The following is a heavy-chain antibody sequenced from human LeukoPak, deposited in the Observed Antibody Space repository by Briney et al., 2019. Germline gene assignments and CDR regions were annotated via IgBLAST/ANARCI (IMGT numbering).Heavy chain of an antibody. D-gene: IGHD3-3*01. J-gene: IGHJ4*02. V-gene: IGHV3-30*18. CDR1: GFTFSSYW. CDR3: AKDSLAAIFGVVIILDY. CDR2: ISYDGSNK. Sequence: GGSLRLSCVASGFTFSSYWMSWVRQAPGKGLEWVAVISYDGSNKYYADSVKGRFTISRDNSKNTLYLQMNSLRAEDTAVYYCAKDSLAAIFGVVIILDYWGQGTLVTVSS.